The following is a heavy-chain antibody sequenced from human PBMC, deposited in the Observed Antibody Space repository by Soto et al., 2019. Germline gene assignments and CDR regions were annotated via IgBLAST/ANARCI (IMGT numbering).Heavy chain of an antibody. CDR3: AGGGQQLVRYYYYGMDV. CDR2: INHSGST. J-gene: IGHJ6*02. Sequence: PSETLSLTCAVYGGSFSGYYWSWIRQPPGKGLEWIGEINHSGSTNYNPPLKSRVTISVDTSKNQFSLKLSSVTAADTAVYYCAGGGQQLVRYYYYGMDVWGQGTTVTVSS. CDR1: GGSFSGYY. V-gene: IGHV4-34*01. D-gene: IGHD6-13*01.